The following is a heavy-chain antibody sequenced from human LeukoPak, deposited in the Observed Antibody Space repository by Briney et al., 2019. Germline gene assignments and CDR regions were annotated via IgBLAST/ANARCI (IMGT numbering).Heavy chain of an antibody. V-gene: IGHV4-39*01. Sequence: SETLSLTCTASGGSISSSRYYCDWIRQPPGKGLEWIGSIFYTGKTYYKPSLKSRVTMSVDTSKNQFSLNLSSLTAADTALYYCATSGIAALPDAFDMWGQGTMVTVSS. J-gene: IGHJ3*02. D-gene: IGHD6-25*01. CDR1: GGSISSSRYY. CDR3: ATSGIAALPDAFDM. CDR2: IFYTGKT.